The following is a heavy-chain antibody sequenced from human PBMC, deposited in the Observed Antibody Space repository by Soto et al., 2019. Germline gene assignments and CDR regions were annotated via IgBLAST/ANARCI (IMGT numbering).Heavy chain of an antibody. V-gene: IGHV4-39*01. J-gene: IGHJ4*02. CDR1: GGSISSSSYY. D-gene: IGHD5-12*01. CDR3: ARRVVNSGYAFPFDY. CDR2: IYYSGST. Sequence: QLQLQESGPGLVKPSETLSLTCTVSGGSISSSSYYWGWIRQPPGKGLEWIGSIYYSGSTYYNPSLKSRVTISVDTSKNQFSLKLSSVTAADTAVYYCARRVVNSGYAFPFDYWGQGTLVTVSS.